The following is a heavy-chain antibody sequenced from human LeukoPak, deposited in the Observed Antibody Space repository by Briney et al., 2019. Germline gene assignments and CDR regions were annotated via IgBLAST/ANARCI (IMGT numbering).Heavy chain of an antibody. CDR2: ITYSSGNT. Sequence: GGSLRLSCAASGFTFSAYGMSWFRQAPGKGLEWVSAITYSSGNTYYADSVKGRFTISRDDSKNTLYLQMNSLRAEDTALYYCAKDGTGCGGDCYSDYWGQGTLVTVSS. CDR3: AKDGTGCGGDCYSDY. J-gene: IGHJ4*02. CDR1: GFTFSAYG. V-gene: IGHV3-23*01. D-gene: IGHD2-21*02.